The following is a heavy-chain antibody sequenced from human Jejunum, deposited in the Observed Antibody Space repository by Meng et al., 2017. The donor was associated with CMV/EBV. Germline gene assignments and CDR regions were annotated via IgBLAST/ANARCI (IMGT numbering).Heavy chain of an antibody. Sequence: MNWVRQAPGKGLEWVAGINDNGAGPGYADSVKGRFTISRDNAKNSLYLQMNSLRAEDTALYYCARAQGYYDSSGYYNSYYYYGMDVWGQGNPGHRLL. J-gene: IGHJ6*02. CDR2: INDNGAGP. D-gene: IGHD3-22*01. V-gene: IGHV3-20*03. CDR3: ARAQGYYDSSGYYNSYYYYGMDV.